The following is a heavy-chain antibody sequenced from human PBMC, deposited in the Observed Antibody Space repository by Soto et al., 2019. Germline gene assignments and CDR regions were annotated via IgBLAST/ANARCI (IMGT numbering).Heavy chain of an antibody. J-gene: IGHJ4*02. Sequence: PSETLSLTCTVSGGSISSYYWSWIRQPPGKGLEWIGYIYYSGSTNYNPSLKSRVTISVDTSKNQFSLKLSSVTAADTAVYYCASGYGPCFDYGGQGPLVTVSS. CDR3: ASGYGPCFDY. D-gene: IGHD5-18*01. CDR2: IYYSGST. CDR1: GGSISSYY. V-gene: IGHV4-59*08.